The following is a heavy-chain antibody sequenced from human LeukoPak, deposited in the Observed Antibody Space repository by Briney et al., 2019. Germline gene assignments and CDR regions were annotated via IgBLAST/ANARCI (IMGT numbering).Heavy chain of an antibody. Sequence: PGGSLRLSCAASGFSFNKNWMHWVRQAPGKGLVWVSQINRDGSNTNYADSVKGRFTISRDNAKNSLYLQMNSLRAEDTAVYYCARDTIFGVVIPFDYWGQGTLVTVSS. CDR2: INRDGSNT. CDR1: GFSFNKNW. V-gene: IGHV3-74*01. CDR3: ARDTIFGVVIPFDY. J-gene: IGHJ4*02. D-gene: IGHD3-3*01.